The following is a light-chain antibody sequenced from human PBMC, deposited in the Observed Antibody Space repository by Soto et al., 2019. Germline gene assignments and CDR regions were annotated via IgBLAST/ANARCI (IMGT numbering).Light chain of an antibody. CDR1: QSIDTY. CDR3: QETYRPPRT. CDR2: LTS. V-gene: IGKV1-39*01. J-gene: IGKJ1*01. Sequence: DIQMTQSPSSLSASIGDRVTITCPARQSIDTYLNWYQQTPGQAPQLLISLTSALKGGVPPRFNGSGSGTDFTLTISGLHPEDFATYYCQETYRPPRTFGQGTRLEIK.